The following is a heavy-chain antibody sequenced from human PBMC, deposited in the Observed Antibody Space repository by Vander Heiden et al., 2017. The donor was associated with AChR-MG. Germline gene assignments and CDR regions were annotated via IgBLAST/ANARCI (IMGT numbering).Heavy chain of an antibody. Sequence: QVQLQQWGAGLLKPSETLSLTCAVYGGSFSGYYWSWIRQPPGKGLEWIGEINHSGSTNYNPSLKSRVTISVDTSKNQFSLKLSSVTAADTAVYYCARTFIAAAGIASKTHKHWFDPWGQGTLVTVSS. CDR3: ARTFIAAAGIASKTHKHWFDP. D-gene: IGHD6-13*01. CDR2: INHSGST. J-gene: IGHJ5*02. V-gene: IGHV4-34*01. CDR1: GGSFSGYY.